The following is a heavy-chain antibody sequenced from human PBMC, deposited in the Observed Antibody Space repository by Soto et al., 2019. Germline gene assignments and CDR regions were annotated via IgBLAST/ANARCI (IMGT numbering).Heavy chain of an antibody. CDR3: ANAAYSTSWYDF. V-gene: IGHV1-46*01. D-gene: IGHD6-13*01. Sequence: ASVKVSCKSPEYTFTDYYIHWLRQAPGQRLEWMGLINPSGGSTSYPQKFQGRVTLTRDTSTSTVYMELSSLRSEDTAVYYCANAAYSTSWYDFWGQGTLVTVSS. CDR1: EYTFTDYY. CDR2: INPSGGST. J-gene: IGHJ5*01.